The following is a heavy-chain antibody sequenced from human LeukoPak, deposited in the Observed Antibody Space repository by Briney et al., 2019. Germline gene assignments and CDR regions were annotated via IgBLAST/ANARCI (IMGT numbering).Heavy chain of an antibody. CDR1: GFTVSSNY. CDR2: IYSGGST. D-gene: IGHD6-13*01. J-gene: IGHJ6*02. V-gene: IGHV3-66*01. CDR3: AKGEYSSSLYYYYGMDV. Sequence: PGGSLRLSCAASGFTVSSNYMSWVRQAPGKGLEWVSVIYSGGSTYYADSVKGRFTISRDNSKNTLYLQMNSLRAEDTAVYYCAKGEYSSSLYYYYGMDVWGQGTTVTVSS.